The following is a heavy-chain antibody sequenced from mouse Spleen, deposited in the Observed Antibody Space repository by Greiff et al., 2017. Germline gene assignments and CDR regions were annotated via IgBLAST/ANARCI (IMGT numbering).Heavy chain of an antibody. J-gene: IGHJ4*01. CDR1: GYTFTSYV. CDR2: IDPNSGGT. D-gene: IGHD2-5*01. V-gene: IGHV1-14*01. CDR3: ARNSYYSNHDYYAMDY. Sequence: EVQLQQSGPELVKPGASVKMSCKASGYTFTSYVMHWVKQKPGQGLEWIGRIDPNSGGTKYNEKFKSKATLTVDKPSSTAYMQLSSLTSEDSAVYYCARNSYYSNHDYYAMDYWGQGTSVTVSS.